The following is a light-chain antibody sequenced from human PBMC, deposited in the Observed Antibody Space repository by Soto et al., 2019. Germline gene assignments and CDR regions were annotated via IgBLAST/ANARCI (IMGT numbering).Light chain of an antibody. CDR1: SSDVGAYNY. J-gene: IGLJ1*01. CDR2: AAT. Sequence: QSALTQPPSASGSPGQSVTISCTGTSSDVGAYNYVSWYQQHPGRAPKLMIYAATNRPSGVSYRFSGSKSGNTASLTISGLQAEDEADYYCSSYTVSNTYIFGPGTKVTVL. CDR3: SSYTVSNTYI. V-gene: IGLV2-8*01.